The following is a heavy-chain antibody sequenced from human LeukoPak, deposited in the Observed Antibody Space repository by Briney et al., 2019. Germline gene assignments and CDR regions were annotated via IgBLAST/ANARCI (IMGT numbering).Heavy chain of an antibody. V-gene: IGHV4-31*03. Sequence: PSETLSLTCTVSGGSVSSSAYSWSWIRQHPGKGLEWIGHIYYSGSTYYNPPLKSRPTISVDTSENQFSLQLNSVTAADTAVYYCARDPGYCSGGSCYSGYHGMDVWGQGTTVTVSS. D-gene: IGHD2-15*01. CDR2: IYYSGST. CDR3: ARDPGYCSGGSCYSGYHGMDV. J-gene: IGHJ6*02. CDR1: GGSVSSSAYS.